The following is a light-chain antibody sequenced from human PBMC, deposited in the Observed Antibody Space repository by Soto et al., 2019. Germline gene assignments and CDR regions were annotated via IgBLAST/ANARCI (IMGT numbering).Light chain of an antibody. Sequence: QSALTQPRSVSGSPGQSVTISCTGTNSDVGGYNYVSWYQQYPGKAPKLMTSGVSERPSGVPDRFSGSKSGNTASLTISGLQAEDEADYYCCSYVDTDTWVFGGGTQLTVL. J-gene: IGLJ3*02. CDR1: NSDVGGYNY. V-gene: IGLV2-11*01. CDR2: GVS. CDR3: CSYVDTDTWV.